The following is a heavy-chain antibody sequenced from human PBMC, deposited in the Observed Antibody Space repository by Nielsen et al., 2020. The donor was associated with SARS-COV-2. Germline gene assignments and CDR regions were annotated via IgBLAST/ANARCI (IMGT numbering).Heavy chain of an antibody. J-gene: IGHJ6*02. CDR2: IWYDGSNK. Sequence: GESLKISCAASGFTFSSYGMHWVRQAPGKGLEWVAVIWYDGSNKYYADPVKGRFTISRDNSKNTLYLQMNSLRAEDTAVYYCARERVTIFGVVIRGGMDVWGQGTTVTVSS. D-gene: IGHD3-3*01. CDR3: ARERVTIFGVVIRGGMDV. CDR1: GFTFSSYG. V-gene: IGHV3-33*01.